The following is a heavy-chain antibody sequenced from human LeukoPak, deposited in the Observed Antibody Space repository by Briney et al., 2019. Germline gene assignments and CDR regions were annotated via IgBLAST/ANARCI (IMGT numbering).Heavy chain of an antibody. Sequence: SQTLSLTCAVSGGSISSGGYSWSWIRQPPGKGLEWIGYIYHSGSTYYNPSLKSRVTISVDRSKSQFSLKLSSVTAADTAVYYCARAERRYSPNPIADYWGQGTLVTVSS. J-gene: IGHJ4*02. D-gene: IGHD5-18*01. CDR3: ARAERRYSPNPIADY. CDR2: IYHSGST. V-gene: IGHV4-30-2*01. CDR1: GGSISSGGYS.